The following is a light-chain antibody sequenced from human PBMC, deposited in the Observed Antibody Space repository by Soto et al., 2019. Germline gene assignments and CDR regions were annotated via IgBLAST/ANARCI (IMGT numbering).Light chain of an antibody. J-gene: IGKJ2*01. V-gene: IGKV3-15*01. CDR3: QQYNNWPYT. CDR2: GAS. CDR1: QSVSSN. Sequence: EIVMTQSPATLAVSPGERAALSCRASQSVSSNFAWYRQKPGQAPRLLIYGASSRATGTPARFSGSGSGTEFTLTISSLQSEDFAVYYCQQYNNWPYTFGLGTKLEMK.